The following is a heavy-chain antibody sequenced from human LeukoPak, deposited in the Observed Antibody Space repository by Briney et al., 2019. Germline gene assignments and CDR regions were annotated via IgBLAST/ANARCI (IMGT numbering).Heavy chain of an antibody. J-gene: IGHJ4*02. CDR2: ISAYNGNT. Sequence: GASVKVSCKASGYTFTSYGISWVRQAPGQGLEWMGWISAYNGNTNYAQKFQGRVTMTRDTSISTAYMELSGLRSDDTAVYYCAREVAARGSYFDYWGQGTLVTVSS. CDR1: GYTFTSYG. V-gene: IGHV1-18*01. D-gene: IGHD6-6*01. CDR3: AREVAARGSYFDY.